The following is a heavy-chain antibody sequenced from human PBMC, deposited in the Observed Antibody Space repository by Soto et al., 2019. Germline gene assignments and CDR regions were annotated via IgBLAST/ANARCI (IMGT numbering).Heavy chain of an antibody. J-gene: IGHJ6*02. Sequence: GGSLRLSCAASGFTFSSYAMSWVRQAPGKGLEWVSAISGSGGSTYYADSVKGRFTISRDNSKNTLYLQMNSLRAEDTAVYYCAKDRLAAAGTRGFYYYYGMDVWGQGTTVTVSS. V-gene: IGHV3-23*01. D-gene: IGHD6-13*01. CDR1: GFTFSSYA. CDR2: ISGSGGST. CDR3: AKDRLAAAGTRGFYYYYGMDV.